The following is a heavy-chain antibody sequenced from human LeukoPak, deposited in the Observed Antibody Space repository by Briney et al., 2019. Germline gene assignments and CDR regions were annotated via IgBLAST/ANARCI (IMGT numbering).Heavy chain of an antibody. CDR1: GVTFSSYS. D-gene: IGHD2-2*01. CDR2: ISSSSSYI. CDR3: ARDLKIVVVPAYGMDV. V-gene: IGHV3-21*01. J-gene: IGHJ6*02. Sequence: GGSLRLSCAAAGVTFSSYSMNLVRQAPGKGQEWVSSISSSSSYIYYADSVKGRFTISRDNAKNSLYLQMNSLRAEDTAVYYCARDLKIVVVPAYGMDVWGQGTTVTVSS.